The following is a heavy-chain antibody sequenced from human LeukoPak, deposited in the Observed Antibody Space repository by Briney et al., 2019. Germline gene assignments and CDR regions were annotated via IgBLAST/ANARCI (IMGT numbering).Heavy chain of an antibody. D-gene: IGHD3-3*01. CDR2: IYYSGST. CDR3: ESHTTIFGVAYGTKASDY. V-gene: IGHV4-39*01. Sequence: SETLSLTCTVSGGSISSSSYYLGWIRQPPGKWLEWIGSIYYSGSTYYNPSLKRRVTISVDTSKNEFSLKLRSLTAAETAYYCCESHTTIFGVAYGTKASDYWGQGTLVTVSS. CDR1: GGSISSSSYY. J-gene: IGHJ4*02.